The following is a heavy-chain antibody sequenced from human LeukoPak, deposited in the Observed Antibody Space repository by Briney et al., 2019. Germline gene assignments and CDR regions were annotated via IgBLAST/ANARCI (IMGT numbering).Heavy chain of an antibody. V-gene: IGHV1-18*01. Sequence: ASVKVSCKASGYTFSNYGISWVRQAPGQGLEWMGWISAYNRKTDYAQKFQGRVTMTTDTSTSTSYMELRSLRSDDTAVYYCARDRSTLDYWGQGTLVTVSS. CDR1: GYTFSNYG. CDR2: ISAYNRKT. J-gene: IGHJ4*02. CDR3: ARDRSTLDY.